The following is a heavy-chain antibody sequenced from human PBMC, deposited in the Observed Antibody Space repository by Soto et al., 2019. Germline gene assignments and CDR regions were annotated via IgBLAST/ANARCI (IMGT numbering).Heavy chain of an antibody. CDR3: ARSGYSYGPNPLLY. V-gene: IGHV4-31*03. D-gene: IGHD5-18*01. CDR1: GGSISSGGYY. J-gene: IGHJ4*02. Sequence: QVQLQESGPGLVKPSQTLSLTCTVSGGSISSGGYYWSWIRQHPGKGLEWIGYIYYSGSTYYNPSLKSRVTISVGQSKNPFSLKLSSVTAADTAVYYCARSGYSYGPNPLLYWGQGTLVTVSS. CDR2: IYYSGST.